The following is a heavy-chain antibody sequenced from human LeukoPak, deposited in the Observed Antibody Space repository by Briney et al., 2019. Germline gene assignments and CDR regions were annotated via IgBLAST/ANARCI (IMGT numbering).Heavy chain of an antibody. CDR3: AKSNGYGLIDI. J-gene: IGHJ3*02. CDR1: GYSINSGYF. CDR2: IFHTGDV. V-gene: IGHV4-38-2*02. D-gene: IGHD3-22*01. Sequence: SETLSLTCTVSGYSINSGYFWGWVRQPPGKGPEWIGSIFHTGDVYYNPSLRSRVTLSIDTSRNQVSLKVTSVTAADTAVYYCAKSNGYGLIDIWGQGTMVTVSS.